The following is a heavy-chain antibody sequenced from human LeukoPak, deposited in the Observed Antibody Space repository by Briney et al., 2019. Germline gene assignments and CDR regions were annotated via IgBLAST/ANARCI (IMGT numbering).Heavy chain of an antibody. Sequence: GESLRISCKGSGYRFTSYWIGWVRQMPGKGLEWMGIIYPGDSDTRYSPSFQGQVTISADKSISTAYLQWSSLKASDSAMYYCATLAYCSGDCYSGSFDYWGQGTLVTVSS. CDR3: ATLAYCSGDCYSGSFDY. CDR1: GYRFTSYW. J-gene: IGHJ4*02. V-gene: IGHV5-51*01. CDR2: IYPGDSDT. D-gene: IGHD2-21*02.